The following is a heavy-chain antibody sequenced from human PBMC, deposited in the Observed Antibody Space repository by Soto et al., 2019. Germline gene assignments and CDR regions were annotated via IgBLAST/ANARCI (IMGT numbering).Heavy chain of an antibody. D-gene: IGHD2-8*02. J-gene: IGHJ4*02. CDR1: GYSFAGYW. CDR3: ARHIYESDTGPNFQYYFNS. CDR2: IDPSDSQT. V-gene: IGHV5-10-1*01. Sequence: GESLTISCKGSGYSFAGYWITWVRQKPGKGLEWMGRIDPSDSQTYYSPSFRGHVTISATKSITTVFLQWSSLRASDTAMYYCARHIYESDTGPNFQYYFNSWGQGKPVTVSS.